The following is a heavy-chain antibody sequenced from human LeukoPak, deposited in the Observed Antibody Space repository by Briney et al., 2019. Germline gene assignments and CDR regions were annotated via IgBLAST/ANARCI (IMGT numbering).Heavy chain of an antibody. CDR3: AKVPLSSSGWDREYYFDY. CDR2: ISSTSSYI. Sequence: PGGSLRLSCAASGFIFSDYRMNWVRQAPGKGLEWVSSISSTSSYIYYADSVKGRFTVSRDNAKNSLYLQMNSLRAEDTAVYYCAKVPLSSSGWDREYYFDYWGQGTLVTVSS. CDR1: GFIFSDYR. D-gene: IGHD6-19*01. J-gene: IGHJ4*02. V-gene: IGHV3-21*01.